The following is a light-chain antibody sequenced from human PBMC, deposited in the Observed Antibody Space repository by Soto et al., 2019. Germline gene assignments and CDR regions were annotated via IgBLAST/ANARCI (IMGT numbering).Light chain of an antibody. CDR1: RDISDY. V-gene: IGKV1-39*01. J-gene: IGKJ4*01. Sequence: DLQMTQSPSSLSASVGDKVTITCRASRDISDYLNWFQHKPGRAPKLLIYAASTLQVGVPTRFRGSGSASRTHYTLTITSLQPEDSATYYCQQSYSPPLTFGGGTRVEI. CDR2: AAS. CDR3: QQSYSPPLT.